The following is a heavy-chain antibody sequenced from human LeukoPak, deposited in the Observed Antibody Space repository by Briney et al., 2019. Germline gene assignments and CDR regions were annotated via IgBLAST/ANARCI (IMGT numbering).Heavy chain of an antibody. CDR2: MNPNSGNT. Sequence: ASVKVSCKASGYTFTSYDINWVRQATGQGLEWMGWMNPNSGNTGYAQKLQGRVTITRNTSISTAYMELSSLRSEDTAVYYCASRDVDTAMVTWFDPWGQGTLVTVSS. J-gene: IGHJ5*02. CDR1: GYTFTSYD. CDR3: ASRDVDTAMVTWFDP. V-gene: IGHV1-8*03. D-gene: IGHD5-18*01.